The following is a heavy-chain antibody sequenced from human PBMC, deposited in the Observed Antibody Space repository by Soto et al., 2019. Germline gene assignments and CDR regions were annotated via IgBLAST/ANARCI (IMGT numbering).Heavy chain of an antibody. CDR2: INHSGST. Sequence: SETLSLTCAVYGGSFSGYYWSWIRQPPGKGLEWIGEINHSGSTNYNPSLKSRVTISVDTSKNQFSLKLSSVTAADTAVYYCARGGITIFGVVQYYYYYGMDVWGQGTTVT. CDR3: ARGGITIFGVVQYYYYYGMDV. V-gene: IGHV4-34*01. D-gene: IGHD3-3*01. CDR1: GGSFSGYY. J-gene: IGHJ6*02.